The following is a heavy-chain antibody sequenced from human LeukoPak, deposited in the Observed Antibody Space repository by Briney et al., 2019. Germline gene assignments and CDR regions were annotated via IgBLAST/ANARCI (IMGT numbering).Heavy chain of an antibody. CDR2: IYTSGST. J-gene: IGHJ6*02. Sequence: NPSETLSLTCTVSGGSISSYYWSWIRQPAGKGLEWIGRIYTSGSTNYNPSLKSRVTMSVDTSKNQFSLKLSSVTAADTAVYYCARESLVAGDPYYYYDMDVWGQGTTVTVSS. CDR1: GGSISSYY. CDR3: ARESLVAGDPYYYYDMDV. V-gene: IGHV4-4*07. D-gene: IGHD7-27*01.